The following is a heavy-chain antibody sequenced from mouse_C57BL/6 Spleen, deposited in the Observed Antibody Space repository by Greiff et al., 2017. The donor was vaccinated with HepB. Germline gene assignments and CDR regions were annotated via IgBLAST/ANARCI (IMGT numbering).Heavy chain of an antibody. CDR3: ARGNFFAY. CDR2: ISDGGSYT. Sequence: EVKLMESGGGLVKPGGSLKLSCAASGFTFSSYAMSWVRQTPEKRLEWVATISDGGSYTYYPDNVKGRFTISRDNAKNNLYLQMSHLKSEDTAMYYCARGNFFAYWGQGTLVTVSA. V-gene: IGHV5-4*03. CDR1: GFTFSSYA. J-gene: IGHJ3*01.